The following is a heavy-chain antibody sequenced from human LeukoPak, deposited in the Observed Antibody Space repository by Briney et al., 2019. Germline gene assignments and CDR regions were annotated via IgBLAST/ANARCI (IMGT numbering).Heavy chain of an antibody. D-gene: IGHD4-17*01. J-gene: IGHJ4*02. CDR2: VNTVSSYI. CDR1: GFTFSDYS. CDR3: TRDRTTVTLFDY. V-gene: IGHV3-21*01. Sequence: PGGSLRLSCAASGFTFSDYSMNWVRQAPGKGLEWDASVNTVSSYIYYADSMRGRFTISRDNAKNSLFLQMNSLGAEDTAVYFCTRDRTTVTLFDYWGQGTLVTVSS.